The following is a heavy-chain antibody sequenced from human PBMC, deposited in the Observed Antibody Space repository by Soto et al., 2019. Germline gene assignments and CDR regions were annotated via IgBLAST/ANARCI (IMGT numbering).Heavy chain of an antibody. CDR2: ISYDGSNK. V-gene: IGHV3-30-3*01. CDR1: GFTFSSYA. J-gene: IGHJ3*02. D-gene: IGHD2-15*01. CDR3: ARELNAVAAIGHAFDI. Sequence: GGSLRLSCAASGFTFSSYAMHWVRQAPGKGLEWVAVISYDGSNKYYADSVKGRFTISRDNSKNTLYLQMNSLRAEDTAVYYCARELNAVAAIGHAFDIWCQGTMDTVSS.